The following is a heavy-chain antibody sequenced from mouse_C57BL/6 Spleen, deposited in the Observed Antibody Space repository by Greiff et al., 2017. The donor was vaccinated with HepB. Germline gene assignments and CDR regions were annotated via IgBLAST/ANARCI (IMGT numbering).Heavy chain of an antibody. CDR3: TRATWDVPYYAMDY. CDR2: ISSGGDYI. D-gene: IGHD4-1*01. Sequence: EVKLVESGEGLVKPGGSLKLSCAASGFTFSSYAMSWVRQTPEKRLEWVAYISSGGDYIYYADTVKGRFTISRDNARNTLYLQMSSLKSEDTAMYYCTRATWDVPYYAMDYWGQGTSVTVSS. V-gene: IGHV5-9-1*02. CDR1: GFTFSSYA. J-gene: IGHJ4*01.